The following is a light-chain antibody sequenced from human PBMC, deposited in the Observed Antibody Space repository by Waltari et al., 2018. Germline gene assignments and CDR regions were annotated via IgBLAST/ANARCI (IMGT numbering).Light chain of an antibody. CDR1: QSVLYSSNNKNY. J-gene: IGKJ2*01. Sequence: DIVMTQSPDSLALSLGERATSNCKSSQSVLYSSNNKNYLAWYQQKPGQPPRLLIYWASTRESGVPDRFSGSGSGTDFTLTISSLQAEDVAVYYCQQYDSTPYTFGQGTKLEIK. CDR2: WAS. V-gene: IGKV4-1*01. CDR3: QQYDSTPYT.